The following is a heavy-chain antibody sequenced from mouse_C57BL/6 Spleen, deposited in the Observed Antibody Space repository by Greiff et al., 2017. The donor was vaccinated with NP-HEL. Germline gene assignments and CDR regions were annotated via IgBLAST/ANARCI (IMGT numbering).Heavy chain of an antibody. CDR2: IDPSDSYT. CDR3: ARSPTVAYAMDY. D-gene: IGHD1-1*01. CDR1: GYTFTSYW. J-gene: IGHJ4*01. V-gene: IGHV1-69*01. Sequence: VQLQQSGAELVMPGASVKLSCKASGYTFTSYWMHWVKQRPGQGLEWIGEIDPSDSYTNYNQKFKGKSTLTVDKSSSTAYMQLSSLTSEDSAVYYCARSPTVAYAMDYWGQGTSVTVSS.